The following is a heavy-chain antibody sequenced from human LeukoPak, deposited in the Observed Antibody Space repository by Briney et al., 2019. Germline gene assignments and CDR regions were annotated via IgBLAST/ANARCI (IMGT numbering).Heavy chain of an antibody. CDR1: GGTFSSYA. V-gene: IGHV1-69*13. Sequence: SVKVSCKASGGTFSSYAISWLRQAPGQGLEWMGGIIPIFGTANYAQKFQGRVTITADESTSTAYMELSSLRSEDTAVYYCAREPTDSSGWSSDAFDIWGQGTMVTVSS. D-gene: IGHD6-19*01. CDR3: AREPTDSSGWSSDAFDI. CDR2: IIPIFGTA. J-gene: IGHJ3*02.